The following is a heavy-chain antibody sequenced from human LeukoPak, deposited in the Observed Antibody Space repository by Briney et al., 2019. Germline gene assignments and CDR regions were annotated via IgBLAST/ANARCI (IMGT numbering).Heavy chain of an antibody. D-gene: IGHD5-24*01. Sequence: SETLSLTCTVSGGSISSYHWSWIRQPPGKGLEWIGYIYYSGSTNYNPSLKSRVTISVDTSKNQFSLKLSSVTAADTAVYYCARHGPPRDGYNSNSFDYWGQGTLVTVSS. J-gene: IGHJ4*02. CDR2: IYYSGST. CDR3: ARHGPPRDGYNSNSFDY. CDR1: GGSISSYH. V-gene: IGHV4-59*08.